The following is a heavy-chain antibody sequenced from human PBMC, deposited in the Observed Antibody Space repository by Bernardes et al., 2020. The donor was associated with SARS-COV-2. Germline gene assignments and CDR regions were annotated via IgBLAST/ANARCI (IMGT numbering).Heavy chain of an antibody. D-gene: IGHD6-13*01. CDR3: AREGLAGVSYYFDY. J-gene: IGHJ4*02. CDR1: GCFISSSSDY. CDR2: IYYSGST. V-gene: IGHV4-39*07. Sequence: SEPLSLTCTVSGCFISSSSDYWGWLLQLPGKGLEWTGSIYYSGSTYYNPSLKSRVTISVDTSKNQFSLKLSSVTAADTAVYYCAREGLAGVSYYFDYWGQGTLVTVSS.